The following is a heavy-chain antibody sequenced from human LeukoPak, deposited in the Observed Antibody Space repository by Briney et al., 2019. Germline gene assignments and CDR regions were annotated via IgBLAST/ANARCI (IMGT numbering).Heavy chain of an antibody. CDR1: GFTFSSYW. J-gene: IGHJ4*02. D-gene: IGHD6-19*01. CDR2: IKTDGSST. Sequence: PGVYLRLSCAASGFTFSSYWMHWVRQAPGKGLVWVSRIKTDGSSTDYADSVKGRFTISRDNAKNTLYLQMNSLRAEDTAVYYCARASQDSSGWYFGYWGQGTLVTVS. V-gene: IGHV3-74*01. CDR3: ARASQDSSGWYFGY.